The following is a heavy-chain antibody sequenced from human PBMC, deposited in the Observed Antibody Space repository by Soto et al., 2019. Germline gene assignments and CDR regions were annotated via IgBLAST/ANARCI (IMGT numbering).Heavy chain of an antibody. CDR3: ARMSSSISPGC. V-gene: IGHV3-48*01. Sequence: SLRLSCAASGFTFGTYSMNWVRQAPGKGLEWVAYINSTGTIKYYAGSVKGRFTISRDNAKNSLYLQMNSLRAEDTAVYYCARMSSSISPGCWGQGTLVTVSS. CDR2: INSTGTIK. CDR1: GFTFGTYS. J-gene: IGHJ4*02. D-gene: IGHD2-2*01.